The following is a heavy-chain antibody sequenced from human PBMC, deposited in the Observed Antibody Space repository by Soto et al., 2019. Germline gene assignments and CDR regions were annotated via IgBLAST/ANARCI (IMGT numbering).Heavy chain of an antibody. J-gene: IGHJ3*02. CDR2: ISSSSSYI. Sequence: GGSLRLSCAASGFTFSSYSMNWVRQAPGKGLEWVSSISSSSSYIYYAESVKGRFTISRDNAKNSLYLQMNSLRAEDTAVYYCATEYNAHSAFAIWGQGTMVTVSS. D-gene: IGHD1-1*01. V-gene: IGHV3-21*01. CDR3: ATEYNAHSAFAI. CDR1: GFTFSSYS.